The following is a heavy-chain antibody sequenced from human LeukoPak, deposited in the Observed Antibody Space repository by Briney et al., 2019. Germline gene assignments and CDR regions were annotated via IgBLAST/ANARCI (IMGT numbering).Heavy chain of an antibody. V-gene: IGHV4-59*01. CDR3: ASLYGSGRSLFDY. CDR2: IYYSGST. CDR1: GGSISSYY. Sequence: SETLSLTCTVSGGSISSYYWSWIRQPPGKGLEWIGYIYYSGSTNYNPSLKSRVTISVDTSKNQFSLKLSSVTAADTAVYYRASLYGSGRSLFDYWGQGTLVTVSS. J-gene: IGHJ4*02. D-gene: IGHD3-10*01.